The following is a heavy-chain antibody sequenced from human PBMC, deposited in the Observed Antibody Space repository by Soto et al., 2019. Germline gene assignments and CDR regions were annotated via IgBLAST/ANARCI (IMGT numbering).Heavy chain of an antibody. D-gene: IGHD4-17*01. CDR2: IDPRSGVT. V-gene: IGHV1-2*02. J-gene: IGHJ4*02. Sequence: QVQVVQSGAEVKKPGASVKVSCKPYGYTFTAYYIHWVRQAPGQGLECLGWIDPRSGVTDYAQKFQGRVIMTRDTSIKTVYMELSWLTSDDTAVYYCATDDYGAFAFWSQGTLVTVSS. CDR1: GYTFTAYY. CDR3: ATDDYGAFAF.